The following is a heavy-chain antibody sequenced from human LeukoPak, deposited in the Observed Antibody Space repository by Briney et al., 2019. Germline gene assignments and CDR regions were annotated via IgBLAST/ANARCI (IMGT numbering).Heavy chain of an antibody. CDR1: GFTFSSYD. J-gene: IGHJ3*02. Sequence: GGSLRLSCAASGFTFSSYDMHWVRQATGKGLEWVSAIGTAGDTYYPGSVKGRFTISRENAKNSLYLQMNSLRSEDTAVYYCARSSPYLRFLEWLYPGAANDAFDIWGQGTMVTVSS. V-gene: IGHV3-13*01. CDR3: ARSSPYLRFLEWLYPGAANDAFDI. CDR2: IGTAGDT. D-gene: IGHD3-3*01.